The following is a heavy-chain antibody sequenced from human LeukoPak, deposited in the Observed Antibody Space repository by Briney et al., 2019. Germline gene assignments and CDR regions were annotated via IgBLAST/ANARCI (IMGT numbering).Heavy chain of an antibody. CDR2: IYYSGST. Sequence: PSQTLSLTCAVSGGSISSGGYSWSWIRQPPGKGLEWIGYIYYSGSTYYNPSLKSRVTISVDTSKNQFSLKLSSVTAADTAVYYCARAGSTSCYGCYMDVWGKGTTVTVSS. CDR1: GGSISSGGYS. D-gene: IGHD2-2*01. J-gene: IGHJ6*03. V-gene: IGHV4-30-4*07. CDR3: ARAGSTSCYGCYMDV.